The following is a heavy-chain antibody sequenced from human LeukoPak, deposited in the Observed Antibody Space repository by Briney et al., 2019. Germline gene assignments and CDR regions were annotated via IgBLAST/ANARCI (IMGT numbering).Heavy chain of an antibody. CDR1: GGSIRNYY. Sequence: SETLSLTCTVSGGSIRNYYWNWIRQPPGKGLEWIGYTSDSGNTDYKPSLKSRVTISVDTSRKQFSLKLTSATAADTAVYYCARWHSHGRYFDYWGQGALVTVSS. D-gene: IGHD2-21*01. CDR3: ARWHSHGRYFDY. V-gene: IGHV4-59*01. J-gene: IGHJ4*02. CDR2: TSDSGNT.